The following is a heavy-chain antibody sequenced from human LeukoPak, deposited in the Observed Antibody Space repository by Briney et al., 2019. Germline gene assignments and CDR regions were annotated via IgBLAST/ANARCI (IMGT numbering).Heavy chain of an antibody. CDR3: ARGPEYQLLFRLNWFDP. J-gene: IGHJ5*02. V-gene: IGHV1-8*01. D-gene: IGHD2-2*01. Sequence: KFQGRVTMTRNTSISTAYMELSSLRSEDTAVYYCARGPEYQLLFRLNWFDPWGQGTLVTVSS.